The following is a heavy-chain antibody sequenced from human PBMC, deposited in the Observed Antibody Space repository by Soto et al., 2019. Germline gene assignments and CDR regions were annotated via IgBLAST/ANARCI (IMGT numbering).Heavy chain of an antibody. CDR2: IYSGGST. CDR3: ARAIDYGDYPWDYYYYYMDV. D-gene: IGHD4-17*01. CDR1: GFTVSSNY. V-gene: IGHV3-53*04. J-gene: IGHJ6*03. Sequence: GGSLRLSCAASGFTVSSNYMSWVRQAPGKGLEWVSVIYSGGSTYYADSVKGRFTISRHNSKNTLYLQMNSLRAEDTAVYYCARAIDYGDYPWDYYYYYMDVWGKGTTVTVSS.